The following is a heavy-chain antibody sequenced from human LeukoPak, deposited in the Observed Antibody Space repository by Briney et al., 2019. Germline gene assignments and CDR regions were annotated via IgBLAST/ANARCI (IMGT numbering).Heavy chain of an antibody. CDR1: GYSFTSYW. Sequence: GESLKISCKGSGYSFTSYWIGWVRQMPGKGLEWMGIIYPGDSDTRYSPSFQGQVTISADKSISTAYLQWSSLKASDTAMYYCARPSTRQWLVRGGSPTDTHDNDYWGQGTLVTVSS. CDR3: ARPSTRQWLVRGGSPTDTHDNDY. J-gene: IGHJ4*02. D-gene: IGHD6-19*01. V-gene: IGHV5-51*01. CDR2: IYPGDSDT.